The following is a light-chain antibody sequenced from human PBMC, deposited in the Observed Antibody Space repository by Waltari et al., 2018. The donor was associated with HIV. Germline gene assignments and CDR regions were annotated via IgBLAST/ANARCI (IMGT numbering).Light chain of an antibody. Sequence: DIVLPQSPVTLSLSPGERATLFCRASQSITSNSLAWYQQKSGQPPRFLIYGASNRAIGIPDRFSGSGSGTDFTLTISRLEPEDLAVYYCQHYGSSPWTFGQGTKVEIK. CDR3: QHYGSSPWT. J-gene: IGKJ1*01. CDR1: QSITSNS. V-gene: IGKV3-20*01. CDR2: GAS.